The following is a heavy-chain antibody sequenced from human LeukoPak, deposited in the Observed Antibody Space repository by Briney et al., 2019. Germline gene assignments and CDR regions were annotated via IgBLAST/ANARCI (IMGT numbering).Heavy chain of an antibody. Sequence: SETLTLTCTVSVGPISSSSYYWGRIRQPPAKGLELIGTIYYSGNTYYNPSLKSRVSISVDTSKNQFSLKLSSVTAADTAVYYCARQAVAGNGFDYWGQGTLVTVSS. V-gene: IGHV4-39*01. D-gene: IGHD6-19*01. CDR3: ARQAVAGNGFDY. J-gene: IGHJ4*02. CDR1: VGPISSSSYY. CDR2: IYYSGNT.